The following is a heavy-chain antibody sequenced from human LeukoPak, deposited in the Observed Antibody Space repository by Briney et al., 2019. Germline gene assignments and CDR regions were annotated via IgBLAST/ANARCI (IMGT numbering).Heavy chain of an antibody. Sequence: GGSLRLSCAASGFAFSSYAMHWVRQAPGKGLEWLAVVSAHGVDKFYADSVKGRFTISKDTSKNTLSLQMNSLGVGDTGLYYCARAFLSSSWYIASGLDYWGQGTLVTVSS. CDR3: ARAFLSSSWYIASGLDY. V-gene: IGHV3-30*04. CDR1: GFAFSSYA. CDR2: VSAHGVDK. J-gene: IGHJ4*02. D-gene: IGHD6-13*01.